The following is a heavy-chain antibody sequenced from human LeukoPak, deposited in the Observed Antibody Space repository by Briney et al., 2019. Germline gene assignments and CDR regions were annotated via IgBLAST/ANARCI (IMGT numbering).Heavy chain of an antibody. D-gene: IGHD3-22*01. CDR3: ARDLSYDSSGYYYALDY. CDR1: GYTFTSYY. J-gene: IGHJ4*02. Sequence: ASVKVSCKASGYTFTSYYMHWVRQAPGQGLEWMGIINPSGGSTSYAQKFQGRVTMTRDTPTSTVYMELSSLRSEDTAVYYCARDLSYDSSGYYYALDYWGQGTLVTVSS. V-gene: IGHV1-46*01. CDR2: INPSGGST.